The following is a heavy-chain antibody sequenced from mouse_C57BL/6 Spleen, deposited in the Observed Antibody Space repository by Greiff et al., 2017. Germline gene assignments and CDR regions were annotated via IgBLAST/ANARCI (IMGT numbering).Heavy chain of an antibody. J-gene: IGHJ2*01. V-gene: IGHV14-1*01. CDR2: IDPEDGDT. CDR1: GFNIKDYY. CDR3: TTGAFIAGGFDY. Sequence: VQLQQSGAELVRPGASVKLSCTASGFNIKDYYMHWVKQRHEQGLEWIGRIDPEDGDTEYAPKFQGKATMTADTSSNTAYLQLSSLTSEDTAVYYCTTGAFIAGGFDYWGQGTTLTVSS. D-gene: IGHD1-2*01.